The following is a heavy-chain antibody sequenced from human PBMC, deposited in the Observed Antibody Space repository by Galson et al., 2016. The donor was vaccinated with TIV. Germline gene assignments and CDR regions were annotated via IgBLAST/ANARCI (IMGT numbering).Heavy chain of an antibody. Sequence: SLRLSCAASGFTFSNAWMTWVRQAPGRGLEWVGRIKSKSDGATTAYAAPVKGRFSISRDDSKDTVYLQMNNLKTEDTALYFCTTDLGYCLTTSCSLGLDYWGRGTLVTVSS. CDR3: TTDLGYCLTTSCSLGLDY. D-gene: IGHD2-2*01. CDR1: GFTFSNAW. J-gene: IGHJ4*02. V-gene: IGHV3-15*01. CDR2: IKSKSDGATT.